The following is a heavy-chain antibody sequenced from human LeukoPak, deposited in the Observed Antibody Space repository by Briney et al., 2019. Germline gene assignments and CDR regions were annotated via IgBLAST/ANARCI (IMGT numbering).Heavy chain of an antibody. CDR1: GDSISSGGYY. D-gene: IGHD6-13*01. J-gene: IGHJ6*04. Sequence: PSETLSLTCTVSGDSISSGGYYWRWIRQHPGKGLEWIGYIYYSGSTYYNPSLKSRVTISVDTSKNQFSLKLSSVTAADTAVYYCAREALVWGYYYYGMDVWGKGTTVTVSS. CDR2: IYYSGST. CDR3: AREALVWGYYYYGMDV. V-gene: IGHV4-31*03.